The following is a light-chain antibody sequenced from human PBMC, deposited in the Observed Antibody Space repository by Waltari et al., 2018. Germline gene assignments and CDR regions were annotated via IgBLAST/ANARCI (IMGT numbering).Light chain of an antibody. Sequence: DIQMTQSPSTLSASVGDRVIITCRASQDIKNYLTWYQQQPGTAPKPLIYFASTLERGVPSRFSGSRSGTDYILAITRLQPEDIATYYCQHYYDSPLTFGVGTKVEIK. CDR3: QHYYDSPLT. V-gene: IGKV1-33*01. J-gene: IGKJ4*01. CDR2: FAS. CDR1: QDIKNY.